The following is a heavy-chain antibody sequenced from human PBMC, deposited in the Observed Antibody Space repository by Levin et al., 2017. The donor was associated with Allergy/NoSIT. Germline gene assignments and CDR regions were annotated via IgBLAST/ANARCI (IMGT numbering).Heavy chain of an antibody. V-gene: IGHV1-69*01. D-gene: IGHD2-21*02. CDR2: IIPIFGTA. J-gene: IGHJ2*01. CDR1: GGTFSSYA. CDR3: ARTAREVVTQNQLGYFDL. Sequence: PGGSLRLSCKASGGTFSSYAISWVRQAPGQGLEWMGGIIPIFGTANYAQKFQGRVTITADESTSTAYMELSSLRSEDTAVYYCARTAREVVTQNQLGYFDLWGRGTLVTVSS.